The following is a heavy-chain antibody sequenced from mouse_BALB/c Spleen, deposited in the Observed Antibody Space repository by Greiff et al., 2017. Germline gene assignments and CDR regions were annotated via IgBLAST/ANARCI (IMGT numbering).Heavy chain of an antibody. V-gene: IGHV5-4*02. Sequence: EVQVVESGGGLVKPGGSLKLSCAASGFTFSDYYMYWVRQTPEKRLEWVATISDGGSYTYYPDSVKGRFTISRDNAKNNLYLQMSSLKSEDTAMYYCARGGYGYFDVWGAGTTVTVSS. CDR3: ARGGYGYFDV. CDR2: ISDGGSYT. CDR1: GFTFSDYY. J-gene: IGHJ1*01.